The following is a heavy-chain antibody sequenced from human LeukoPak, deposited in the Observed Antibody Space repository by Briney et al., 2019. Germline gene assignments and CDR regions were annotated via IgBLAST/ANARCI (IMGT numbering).Heavy chain of an antibody. J-gene: IGHJ4*02. D-gene: IGHD3-10*01. CDR2: ISGSGGST. Sequence: GGSLRLSCAASGFTFSSYAMSWVRQAPGKGLEWVSAISGSGGSTYYADSVKGRFTISRDNSKDTLYLQMNSLRAEDTAVYYCAKVMDYYGSGSLTSYFDYWGQGTLVTVSS. CDR1: GFTFSSYA. CDR3: AKVMDYYGSGSLTSYFDY. V-gene: IGHV3-23*01.